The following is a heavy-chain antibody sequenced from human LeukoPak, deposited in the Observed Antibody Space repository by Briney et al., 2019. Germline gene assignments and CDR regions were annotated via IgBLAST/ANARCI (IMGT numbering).Heavy chain of an antibody. D-gene: IGHD3-10*01. V-gene: IGHV3-7*03. J-gene: IGHJ6*02. CDR1: GLSFSNYW. CDR2: IKQDGSEK. CDR3: AKGSPLDLGAGESYYYGMGV. Sequence: PGGSLRLSCAASGLSFSNYWMSWVRQAPGKGPEWVANIKQDGSEKFYVDSVKGRFTISRDNAKNSLYLQMNSLRAEDTAVYYCAKGSPLDLGAGESYYYGMGVWGQGTTVTVSS.